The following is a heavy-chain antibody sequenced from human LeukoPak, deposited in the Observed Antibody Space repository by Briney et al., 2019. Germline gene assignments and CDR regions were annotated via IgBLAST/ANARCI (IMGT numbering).Heavy chain of an antibody. J-gene: IGHJ4*02. CDR2: ISYDGSNK. D-gene: IGHD4/OR15-4a*01. V-gene: IGHV3-30*18. CDR1: GFTFSSYG. Sequence: GGSLRLSCAASGFTFSSYGMHWVRQAPGKGVEWVAVISYDGSNKYYADSVKGRFTISRDNSKNTLYLQMNSLRAEDTAVYYCAKWSTANDYWGQGTLVTVSS. CDR3: AKWSTANDY.